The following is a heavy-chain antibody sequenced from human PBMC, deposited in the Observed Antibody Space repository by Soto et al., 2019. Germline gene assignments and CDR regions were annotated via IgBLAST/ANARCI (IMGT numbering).Heavy chain of an antibody. V-gene: IGHV3-20*04. D-gene: IGHD3-22*01. CDR2: INWNGGST. J-gene: IGHJ5*02. CDR3: ARESTYDSSGYYSPNNWFDP. CDR1: GFTFDDYG. Sequence: PGGSLRLSCAASGFTFDDYGMSWVRQAPGKGLEWVSGINWNGGSTGYADSVKGRFTISRDNAKNSLYLQMNSLRAEDTALYYCARESTYDSSGYYSPNNWFDPWGQGTLVTVSS.